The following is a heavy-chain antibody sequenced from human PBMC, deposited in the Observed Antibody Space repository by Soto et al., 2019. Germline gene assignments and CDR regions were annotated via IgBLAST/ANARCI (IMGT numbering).Heavy chain of an antibody. CDR3: SKCDYFAGSGYPYCFDY. CDR2: IIPISDTP. V-gene: IGHV1-69*01. CDR1: GGSFRSDA. J-gene: IGHJ4*02. D-gene: IGHD3-22*01. Sequence: QVQLVQSGAEVKKPGSSVKVLCKASGGSFRSDAIGWVRLAPGQGLEWMGGIIPISDTPNYAQKFQARLTITADESTSTAYMELNSLRSEATAVYYCSKCDYFAGSGYPYCFDYWGQGTLVTVSS.